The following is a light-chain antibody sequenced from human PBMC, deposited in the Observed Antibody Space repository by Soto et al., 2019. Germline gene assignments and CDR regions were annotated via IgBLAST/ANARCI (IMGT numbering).Light chain of an antibody. Sequence: QSALTQPDSVSGSPGQSITISCTGTSSDVGSYNYVSWYQQHPGKAPKLMIYEVNNRPSGVSNRFSGSKSGNTASLTISGLQAEDEADYYCSSYTSSSSWVFGGGTKLTVL. CDR2: EVN. CDR1: SSDVGSYNY. CDR3: SSYTSSSSWV. J-gene: IGLJ3*02. V-gene: IGLV2-14*01.